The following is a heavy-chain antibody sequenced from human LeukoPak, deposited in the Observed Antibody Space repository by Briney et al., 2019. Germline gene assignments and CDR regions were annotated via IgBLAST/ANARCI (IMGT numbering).Heavy chain of an antibody. CDR2: ISSSSSYI. D-gene: IGHD6-13*01. J-gene: IGHJ6*03. Sequence: GGSLRLSCAASGFTFSSYSMNWVRQAPGKGLEWVSSISSSSSYIYYAGSVKGRFTISRDNAKNSLYLQMNSLRAEDTAVYYCARDRAIAAAGTPDYYYYYMGVWGKGTTVTVSS. CDR1: GFTFSSYS. CDR3: ARDRAIAAAGTPDYYYYYMGV. V-gene: IGHV3-21*01.